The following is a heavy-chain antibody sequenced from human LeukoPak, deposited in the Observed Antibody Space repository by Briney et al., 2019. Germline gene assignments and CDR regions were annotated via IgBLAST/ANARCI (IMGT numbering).Heavy chain of an antibody. CDR1: GYTFTSYG. CDR3: ARAYDSSGYYYVRFDY. J-gene: IGHJ4*02. CDR2: ISAYNGNT. D-gene: IGHD3-22*01. Sequence: ASVKVSCKASGYTFTSYGISWVRQAPGQGFEWMGWISAYNGNTNYAQKLQGRVTMTTDTSTSTAYMELRSLRSDDTAVYYCARAYDSSGYYYVRFDYWGQGTLVTVSS. V-gene: IGHV1-18*01.